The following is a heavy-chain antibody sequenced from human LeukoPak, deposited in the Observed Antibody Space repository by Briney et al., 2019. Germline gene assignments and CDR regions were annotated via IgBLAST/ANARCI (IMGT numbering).Heavy chain of an antibody. D-gene: IGHD3-10*01. CDR1: GYSISSFSRIYY. CDR2: VSHSESS. V-gene: IGHV4-38-2*02. CDR3: ASHYQPSGPDY. J-gene: IGHJ4*02. Sequence: PSETLSLTCTVSGYSISSFSRIYYRRWLRQSPGKGLGLTGYVSHSESSLYNPSFKTRVVISVDASKNHFSLSLTSATAAATAVYYCASHYQPSGPDYWGQGSLVIVSS.